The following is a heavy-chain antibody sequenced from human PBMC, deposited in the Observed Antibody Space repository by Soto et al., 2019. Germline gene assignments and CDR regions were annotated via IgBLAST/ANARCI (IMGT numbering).Heavy chain of an antibody. CDR1: GFTFRNYW. CDR3: ARGGVEPFDY. V-gene: IGHV3-74*01. J-gene: IGHJ4*02. CDR2: ISDYGRV. D-gene: IGHD3-3*01. Sequence: GGSLRLSCAASGFTFRNYWMHWVRQAPGKGLVWVSRISDYGRVNYADSVEGRFTISRDDAKSELNLQMSSLRLEDTAVYYCARGGVEPFDYWGQGALVTVSS.